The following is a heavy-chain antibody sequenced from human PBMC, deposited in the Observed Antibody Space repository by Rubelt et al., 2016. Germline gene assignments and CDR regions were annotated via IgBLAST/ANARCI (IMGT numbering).Heavy chain of an antibody. J-gene: IGHJ6*02. CDR2: ISSSSSYT. Sequence: PRGGLEWVSYISSSSSYTNYADSVKGRFTISRDNAKNSLYLQMNSLRAEDTAVYYCARDRSHYGMDVWGQGTTVTVSS. V-gene: IGHV3-11*06. CDR3: ARDRSHYGMDV.